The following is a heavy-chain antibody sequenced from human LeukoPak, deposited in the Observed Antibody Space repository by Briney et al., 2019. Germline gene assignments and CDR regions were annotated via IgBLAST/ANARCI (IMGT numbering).Heavy chain of an antibody. CDR1: GGSISSYY. J-gene: IGHJ6*03. CDR2: IYSRGSS. V-gene: IGHV4-4*09. Sequence: SETLSLTCSVSGGSISSYYWGWIRRPPGKGLEWVGYIYSRGSSNYNPSLKSRLTISVDTPKNQFSLKLSSVTAADTAVYYCTRYTMTMVRLDYYYYMDVWGKGTTVTVSS. D-gene: IGHD4/OR15-4a*01. CDR3: TRYTMTMVRLDYYYYMDV.